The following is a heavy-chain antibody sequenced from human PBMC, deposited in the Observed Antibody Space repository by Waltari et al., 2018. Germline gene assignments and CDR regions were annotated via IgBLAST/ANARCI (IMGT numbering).Heavy chain of an antibody. CDR2: ISGSGGST. CDR3: AKPSSSLGHFQH. V-gene: IGHV3-23*01. D-gene: IGHD6-13*01. CDR1: GFTFSSYA. J-gene: IGHJ1*01. Sequence: EVQLLESGGGLVQPGGSLRLSCAASGFTFSSYAMSWVRQAPGKGLEWVSAISGSGGSTNYADTVKGRFTISRDNSKNTLYLQMKSLRAEDTAVYYCAKPSSSLGHFQHWGQGTLVTVSS.